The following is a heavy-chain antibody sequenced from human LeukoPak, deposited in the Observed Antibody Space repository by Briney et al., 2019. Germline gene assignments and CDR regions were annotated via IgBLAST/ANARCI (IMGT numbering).Heavy chain of an antibody. J-gene: IGHJ4*02. V-gene: IGHV3-33*01. CDR1: GFTFSNHG. CDR3: ARDIAARRFDY. D-gene: IGHD6-6*01. Sequence: PGRSLRLSCAASGFTFSNHGMHWVRQAPGKGLEWVAVIWYDGSNKYFADSVRGRFTISRDNAKNTLFLQMNSLRAEDTAVYYCARDIAARRFDYWGQGTLVTVSS. CDR2: IWYDGSNK.